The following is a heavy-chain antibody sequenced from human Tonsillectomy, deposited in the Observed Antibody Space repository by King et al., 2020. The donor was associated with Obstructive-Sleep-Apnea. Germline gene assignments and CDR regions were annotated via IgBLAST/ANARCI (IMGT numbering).Heavy chain of an antibody. Sequence: VQLVQSGAEVKKPGASVRVSCKASGDTFPGDYIHWVLQAPGQGFEWMGWIIVGSGATHYAQKFQDRISITRDISIKTVYMDLSSLTSDDTAIFYCASLSTDWGQGTLVTVSS. D-gene: IGHD2-21*02. J-gene: IGHJ4*02. V-gene: IGHV1-2*02. CDR1: GDTFPGDY. CDR2: IIVGSGAT. CDR3: ASLSTD.